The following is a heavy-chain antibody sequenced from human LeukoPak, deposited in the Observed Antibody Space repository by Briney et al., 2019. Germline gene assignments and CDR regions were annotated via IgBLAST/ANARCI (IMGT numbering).Heavy chain of an antibody. CDR3: ARPYDYGDYNAFDI. V-gene: IGHV4-39*01. J-gene: IGHJ3*02. CDR2: IYYSGST. Sequence: KASETLSLTCTVSGGSISSSGYYWGWIRQPPGKGLEWIGSIYYSGSTYYNPSLKSRVTISVDTSKNQFSLKLSSVTAADTAVYYCARPYDYGDYNAFDIWGQGTMVTVSS. D-gene: IGHD4-17*01. CDR1: GGSISSSGYY.